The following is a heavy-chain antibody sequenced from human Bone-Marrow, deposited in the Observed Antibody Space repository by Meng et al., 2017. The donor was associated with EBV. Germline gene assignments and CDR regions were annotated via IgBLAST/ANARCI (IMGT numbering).Heavy chain of an antibody. Sequence: QGQLVQSGAEVKKPWASVKVSCKGSGYTFSSFDINWVRQATGQGLEWMGWMSPDSGKTGYAEKFQGRVTLTRDTSINTAYLELSSLTSEDTAVYYCARNLYGDGMRDYWGQGTLVTVSS. CDR2: MSPDSGKT. CDR3: ARNLYGDGMRDY. V-gene: IGHV1-8*01. D-gene: IGHD2-21*02. CDR1: GYTFSSFD. J-gene: IGHJ4*02.